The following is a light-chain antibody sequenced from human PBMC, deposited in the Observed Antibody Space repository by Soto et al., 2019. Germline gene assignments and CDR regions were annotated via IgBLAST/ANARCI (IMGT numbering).Light chain of an antibody. CDR2: SVS. CDR3: LQHNSYPPT. J-gene: IGKJ5*01. Sequence: DIQMTESPACLSASVRDTLSITYRASQSIGKHLNWYQQKPGKAPKFLIYSVSSLQSGVPSRFSGTGSGTEFTLTISSLQPEDFATYYCLQHNSYPPTFGQGTRLEIK. V-gene: IGKV1-17*01. CDR1: QSIGKH.